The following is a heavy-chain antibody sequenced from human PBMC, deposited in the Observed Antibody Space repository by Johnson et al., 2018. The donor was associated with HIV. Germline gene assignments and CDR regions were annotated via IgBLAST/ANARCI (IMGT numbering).Heavy chain of an antibody. CDR3: ARVRWELPQDLDAFDI. J-gene: IGHJ3*02. CDR2: IWYDRSNK. V-gene: IGHV3-33*01. CDR1: GFIFSSYG. D-gene: IGHD1-26*01. Sequence: QVQLVESGGGVVQPGRSLRLSCAASGFIFSSYGMHWVRQAPGKGLEWVAVIWYDRSNKYYGDSVKGRFTISRDNTKNTLYLQMNSLRAEDTAVYYCARVRWELPQDLDAFDIWGQGTMVTVSS.